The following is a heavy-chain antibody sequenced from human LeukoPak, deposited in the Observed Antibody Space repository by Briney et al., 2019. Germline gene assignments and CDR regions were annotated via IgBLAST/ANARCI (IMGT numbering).Heavy chain of an antibody. V-gene: IGHV3-23*01. Sequence: GGSLRLSCAASGFTFSNYAITWIRQAPGKGLEWVSEISGSGESTYYGDSVKGRFTTSRDNSKNTLYLQMNSLRAGDTAVYYCAREHWDFDYWGQGTLVTVSS. D-gene: IGHD7-27*01. J-gene: IGHJ4*02. CDR2: ISGSGEST. CDR1: GFTFSNYA. CDR3: AREHWDFDY.